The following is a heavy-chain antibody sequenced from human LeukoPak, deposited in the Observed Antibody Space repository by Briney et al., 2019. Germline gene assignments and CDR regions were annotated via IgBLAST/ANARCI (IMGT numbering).Heavy chain of an antibody. J-gene: IGHJ4*02. CDR1: GFTFSSYD. CDR2: IGTAGDT. Sequence: GGSLRLSCAASGFTFSSYDMYWVRQATGKGLEWVSAIGTAGDTYYPDSVEGRFTISRDNSKNTLYLEMNSLRAEDTAVYYCAKDLTLYGDFPYFDYWGRGTLVTVSS. CDR3: AKDLTLYGDFPYFDY. D-gene: IGHD2-21*01. V-gene: IGHV3-13*01.